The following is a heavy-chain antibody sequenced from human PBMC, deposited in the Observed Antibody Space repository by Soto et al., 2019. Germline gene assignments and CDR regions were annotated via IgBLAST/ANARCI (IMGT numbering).Heavy chain of an antibody. CDR2: ISGSGGTT. D-gene: IGHD3-22*01. CDR1: GFTFSSYA. V-gene: IGHV3-23*01. Sequence: EVQLLQSGGGLVQPGGSLRLSCAASGFTFSSYAMSWVRQAPGKGLEWVSAISGSGGTTYYADSVKGRFTISRDNSKNTLSLQMNSLGAEDTAVYYCAKSVDSSGYLKFDYWGQGTLVTVSS. J-gene: IGHJ4*02. CDR3: AKSVDSSGYLKFDY.